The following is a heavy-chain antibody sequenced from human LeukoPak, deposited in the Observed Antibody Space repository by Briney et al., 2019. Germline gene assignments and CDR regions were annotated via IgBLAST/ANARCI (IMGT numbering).Heavy chain of an antibody. D-gene: IGHD3-22*01. CDR3: AKDRLGYDSSGYYYGLDY. Sequence: GGSLRLSCAASGFTFSSYGMHWVRQAPGKGLEWVAVISYDGSNKYYADSVKGRFTISRDNSKNTLYLQTNSLRAEDTAVYYCAKDRLGYDSSGYYYGLDYWGQGTLVTVSS. CDR1: GFTFSSYG. V-gene: IGHV3-30*18. CDR2: ISYDGSNK. J-gene: IGHJ4*02.